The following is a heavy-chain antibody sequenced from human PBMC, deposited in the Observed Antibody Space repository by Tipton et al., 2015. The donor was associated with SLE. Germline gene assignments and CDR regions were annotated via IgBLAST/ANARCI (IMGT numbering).Heavy chain of an antibody. CDR2: IYYSGST. V-gene: IGHV4-59*11. CDR3: ARGHPDAFDI. CDR1: GGSISSHY. J-gene: IGHJ3*02. Sequence: TLSLTCTVSGGSISSHYWSWIRQPPGKGLEWIGYIYYSGSTNYNPSLKSRVTISVDTSKNQFSLKLSSVTAADTAVYYCARGHPDAFDIWGQGTMVTVSS.